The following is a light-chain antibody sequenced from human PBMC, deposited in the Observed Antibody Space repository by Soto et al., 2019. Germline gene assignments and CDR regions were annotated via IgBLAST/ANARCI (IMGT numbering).Light chain of an antibody. J-gene: IGKJ5*01. Sequence: AIQMTQSPSSVSASTGDRVTISCRATQTIYKYLAWYQQKPGKAPKLLIYAASTLESGVPSRFSATVSGTEFSLTITSLQPEDFATYYCQQLFDSPITFGQGTRLEI. CDR2: AAS. CDR1: QTIYKY. V-gene: IGKV1-8*01. CDR3: QQLFDSPIT.